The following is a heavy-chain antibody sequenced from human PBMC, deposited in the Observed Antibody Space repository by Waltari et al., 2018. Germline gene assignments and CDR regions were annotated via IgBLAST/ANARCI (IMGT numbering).Heavy chain of an antibody. CDR3: AILRRIAVAPPWDY. CDR2: GEPEDGET. CDR1: GYTFTDYY. D-gene: IGHD6-19*01. Sequence: EVQLVQSGAEVKKPGATVKISCKVSGYTFTDYYMHLVQQAPGKGLEGMGLGEPEDGETIYAKKYQGRVTITADTSTDTAYMELSSRRSEDTAGYYCAILRRIAVAPPWDYWGQGTLVTVSS. J-gene: IGHJ4*02. V-gene: IGHV1-69-2*01.